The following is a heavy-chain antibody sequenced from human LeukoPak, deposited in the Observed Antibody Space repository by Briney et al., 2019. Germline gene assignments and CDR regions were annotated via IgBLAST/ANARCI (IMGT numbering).Heavy chain of an antibody. J-gene: IGHJ4*02. D-gene: IGHD3-22*01. V-gene: IGHV1-2*02. Sequence: ASVKVSRKASGYTFTGYYMHWVRQAPGQGLEWMGWINPNSGGTNYAQKFQGRVTMTRDTSISTAYMELSRLRSDDTAVYYCARGSDYYDSSGLFDYWGQGTLVTVSS. CDR1: GYTFTGYY. CDR2: INPNSGGT. CDR3: ARGSDYYDSSGLFDY.